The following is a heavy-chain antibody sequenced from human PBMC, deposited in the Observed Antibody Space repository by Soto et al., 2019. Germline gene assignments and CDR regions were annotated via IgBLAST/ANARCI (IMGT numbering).Heavy chain of an antibody. Sequence: GGSLRLSCTTSGFTFGGYAMRWFRQAPGEGLEWVGFTRSKAYGGTTEYTASVRVRITISKDDFKSIAHMQKNSLKTEDTAVYCCGRVMYSAFETSPLFFGYWGQGTPVTVSS. CDR1: GFTFGGYA. V-gene: IGHV3-49*01. J-gene: IGHJ4*01. CDR3: GRVMYSAFETSPLFFGY. D-gene: IGHD5-12*01. CDR2: TRSKAYGGTT.